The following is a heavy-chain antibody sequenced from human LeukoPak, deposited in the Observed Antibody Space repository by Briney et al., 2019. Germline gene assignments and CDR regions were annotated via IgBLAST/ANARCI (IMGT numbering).Heavy chain of an antibody. Sequence: ASVKVSCKASGYTFTGYYMHWVRQAPGQGLEWMGWINPNSGGTNYAQKFQGSVTMTRDTSISTAYMELSRLRSDDTPVYYCARGTAVAGPRNGPILVFDHWGQGTLVTVSS. D-gene: IGHD6-19*01. CDR1: GYTFTGYY. CDR2: INPNSGGT. J-gene: IGHJ5*02. V-gene: IGHV1-2*02. CDR3: ARGTAVAGPRNGPILVFDH.